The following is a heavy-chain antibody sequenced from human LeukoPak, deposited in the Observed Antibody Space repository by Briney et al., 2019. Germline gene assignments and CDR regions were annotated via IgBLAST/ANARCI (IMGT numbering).Heavy chain of an antibody. CDR2: ISGSGGSI. D-gene: IGHD3-10*01. CDR3: ARDLQFDWFDP. CDR1: GFTFGSYA. Sequence: GGSLRLSCVASGFTFGSYAMSWVRQAPGKGLEWVSGISGSGGSIYYGTSVKGRFAMSRDNSKNTLFLLMNSLRAEDTAVYYCARDLQFDWFDPWGQGTLVTVSS. J-gene: IGHJ5*02. V-gene: IGHV3-23*01.